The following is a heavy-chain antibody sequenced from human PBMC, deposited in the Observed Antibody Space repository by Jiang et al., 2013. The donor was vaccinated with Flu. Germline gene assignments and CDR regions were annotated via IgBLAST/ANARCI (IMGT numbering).Heavy chain of an antibody. J-gene: IGHJ6*02. CDR3: ARDIVVVVPAAIRGGYYYYGMDV. CDR2: TYYRSKWYN. Sequence: QTLSLTCAISGDSVSSNSAAWNWIRQSPSRGLEWLGRTYYRSKWYNDYAVSVKSRITINPDTSKNQFSLQLNSVTPEDTAVYYCARDIVVVVPAAIRGGYYYYGMDVWGQGTTVTVSS. CDR1: GDSVSSNSAA. V-gene: IGHV6-1*01. D-gene: IGHD2-2*02.